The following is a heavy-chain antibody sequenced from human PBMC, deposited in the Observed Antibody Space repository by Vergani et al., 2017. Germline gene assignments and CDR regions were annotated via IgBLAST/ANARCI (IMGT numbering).Heavy chain of an antibody. J-gene: IGHJ4*02. V-gene: IGHV3-21*02. Sequence: EVQLVESGGGLAKPGGSLGLSCAASGLIFNSYSMNWVRQAPGKGLEWVSSINSRGTYTFYSDSVKGRFTISRDIANSSLFLQLSSLRAEDTAVYYCATTGVVEIGAHFDHWGRGTLVTVSS. CDR1: GLIFNSYS. D-gene: IGHD2-2*01. CDR3: ATTGVVEIGAHFDH. CDR2: INSRGTYT.